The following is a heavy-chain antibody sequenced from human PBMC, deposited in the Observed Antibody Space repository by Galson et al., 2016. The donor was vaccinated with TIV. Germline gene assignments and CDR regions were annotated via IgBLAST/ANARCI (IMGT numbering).Heavy chain of an antibody. V-gene: IGHV1-8*02. CDR1: GYTFTSFD. J-gene: IGHJ4*02. CDR2: MSPSNGNT. CDR3: ARGQHYGSSGYSFDF. D-gene: IGHD3-22*01. Sequence: SVKVSCKASGYTFTSFDISWIRQAPGQGLEWMGWMSPSNGNTGYAQKFRGRITMTRHPSTTTVYMEFSGLTAEDTAVYYCARGQHYGSSGYSFDFWGQGTLVTVSS.